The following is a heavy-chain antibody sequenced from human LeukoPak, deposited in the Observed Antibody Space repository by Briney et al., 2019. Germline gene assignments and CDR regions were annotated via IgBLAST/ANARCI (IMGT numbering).Heavy chain of an antibody. CDR2: IYTSGST. J-gene: IGHJ3*02. CDR3: ARDKGVVGATNEPDAFDI. D-gene: IGHD1-26*01. V-gene: IGHV4-4*07. CDR1: GGSISSYY. Sequence: SETLSLTCTVFGGSISSYYWSWIRQPAGKGLEWIWRIYTSGSTNYNPSLKSRVTISGDTSKNEFSLKLSSVTAAGTAIYFCARDKGVVGATNEPDAFDIWGQGTMVTVSS.